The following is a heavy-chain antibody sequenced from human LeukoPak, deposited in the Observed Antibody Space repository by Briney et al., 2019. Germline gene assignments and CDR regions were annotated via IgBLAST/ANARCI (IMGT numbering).Heavy chain of an antibody. Sequence: SETLSLTCTVSGGSISSYYWSWIRQPPGKGLEWIGYIYYSGSTNYNPPLKSRVTISVDTSKNQFSLKLSSVTAADTAVYYCARQGGSYGPYFDYWGQGTLVTVSS. CDR3: ARQGGSYGPYFDY. J-gene: IGHJ4*02. V-gene: IGHV4-59*08. CDR1: GGSISSYY. CDR2: IYYSGST. D-gene: IGHD1-26*01.